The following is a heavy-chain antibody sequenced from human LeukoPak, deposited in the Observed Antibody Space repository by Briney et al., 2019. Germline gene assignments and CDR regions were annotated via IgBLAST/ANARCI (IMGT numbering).Heavy chain of an antibody. CDR2: ISSSSSYI. D-gene: IGHD3-22*01. CDR1: GFTFSSYS. J-gene: IGHJ4*02. Sequence: GGSLRLSCAASGFTFSSYSMNWVRQAPGKGLEWVSSISSSSSYICYADSVKGRFTISRDNAKNSLYLQMNSLRAEDTAVYYCARGSVIVVEHWGQGTLVTVSS. CDR3: ARGSVIVVEH. V-gene: IGHV3-21*01.